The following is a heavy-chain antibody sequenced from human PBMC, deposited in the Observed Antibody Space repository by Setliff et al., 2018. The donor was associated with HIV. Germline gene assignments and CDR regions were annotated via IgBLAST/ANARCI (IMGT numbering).Heavy chain of an antibody. CDR3: AKQGYSDSFYAFDV. Sequence: ASVKGSCKTSGYTFTAYYIYWVRQAPGHGLELMGRIHPNTGSTNYLREFQGRVTITRDTSKSTVYTALTGLTSDDTAVYYCAKQGYSDSFYAFDVWGQGTMVTV. D-gene: IGHD1-26*01. CDR1: GYTFTAYY. V-gene: IGHV1-2*06. J-gene: IGHJ3*01. CDR2: IHPNTGST.